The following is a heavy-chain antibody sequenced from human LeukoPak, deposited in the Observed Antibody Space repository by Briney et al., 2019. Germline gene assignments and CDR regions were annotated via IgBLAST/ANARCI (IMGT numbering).Heavy chain of an antibody. CDR3: ARRTYDILTGPHAFDI. J-gene: IGHJ3*02. V-gene: IGHV5-51*01. CDR2: IYPGDSDT. D-gene: IGHD3-9*01. Sequence: GESLKISCKGSGYSFTSYWIGWVRQMPGKGLEWMGIIYPGDSDTRYGPSFQGQVTISADKSISTAYLQWSSLKASDTAMYYCARRTYDILTGPHAFDIWGQGTMVTVSS. CDR1: GYSFTSYW.